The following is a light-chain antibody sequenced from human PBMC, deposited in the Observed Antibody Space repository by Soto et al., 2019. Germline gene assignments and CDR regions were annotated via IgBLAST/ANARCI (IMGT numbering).Light chain of an antibody. Sequence: LTQPPSASGSPGQSVTISCTGTSSDVGGHHYVSWYQQHPGKAPKLLIYEVTKRPSGVPDRFSGSKSGNTASLTVSGLQTEDEADYYCSSYAGSNIGVFGTGTKVTVL. V-gene: IGLV2-8*01. J-gene: IGLJ1*01. CDR1: SSDVGGHHY. CDR3: SSYAGSNIGV. CDR2: EVT.